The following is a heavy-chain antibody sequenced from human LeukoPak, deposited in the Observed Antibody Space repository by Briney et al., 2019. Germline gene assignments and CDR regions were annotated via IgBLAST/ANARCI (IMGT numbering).Heavy chain of an antibody. CDR3: AKDLCLRLASSTFVYY. CDR2: ISGSGGST. V-gene: IGHV3-23*01. Sequence: GGSLRHSCAASGYTFSSYAMSWVRRAPGKGLEWVSGISGSGGSTYYADSVKGRFTISRDNSKNTLYLQLNSLRAEDTAVYYCAKDLCLRLASSTFVYYWGQGTLVTVSS. CDR1: GYTFSSYA. D-gene: IGHD2-2*01. J-gene: IGHJ4*02.